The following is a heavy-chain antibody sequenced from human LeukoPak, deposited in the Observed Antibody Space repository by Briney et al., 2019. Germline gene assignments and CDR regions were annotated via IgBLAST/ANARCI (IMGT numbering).Heavy chain of an antibody. CDR2: FDPEDGET. Sequence: ASVKVPCKVSGYTLTELSMHWVRQAPGKGLEWMGGFDPEDGETIYAQKFQGRVTMTEDTSTDTAYMELSSLRSEDTAVYYCATLGYHGGGEIDYWGQGTLVTVSS. CDR3: ATLGYHGGGEIDY. V-gene: IGHV1-24*01. CDR1: GYTLTELS. D-gene: IGHD4-23*01. J-gene: IGHJ4*02.